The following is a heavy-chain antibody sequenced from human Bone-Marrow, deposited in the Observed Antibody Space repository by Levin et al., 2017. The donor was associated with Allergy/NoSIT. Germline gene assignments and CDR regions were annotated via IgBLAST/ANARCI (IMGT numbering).Heavy chain of an antibody. CDR2: IYYSGST. J-gene: IGHJ4*02. Sequence: SETLSLTCTVSGGSISGSTTYYWGWIRQPPGKGLEWIGHIYYSGSTYYNPSLKSRVTISVDTSKNQFSLRLSALTAADTAWYYCARVAHTVVFEGPFDYWGQGTQVTVSS. CDR3: ARVAHTVVFEGPFDY. D-gene: IGHD3-3*01. V-gene: IGHV4-39*07. CDR1: GGSISGSTTYY.